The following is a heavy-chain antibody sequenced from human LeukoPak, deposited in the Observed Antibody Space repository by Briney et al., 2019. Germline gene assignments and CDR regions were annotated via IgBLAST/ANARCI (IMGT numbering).Heavy chain of an antibody. D-gene: IGHD6-19*01. CDR3: ARESSSGWYRWFDP. V-gene: IGHV4-59*01. J-gene: IGHJ5*02. Sequence: PSETLSLTCTVSGGSISSYYWSWIRQPPGKGLEWIGYIYYSGSTNYNPSLKSRVTISVDTSKNQFSLKLSSVTAADTAVYYCARESSSGWYRWFDPWGQGTLVTVSS. CDR1: GGSISSYY. CDR2: IYYSGST.